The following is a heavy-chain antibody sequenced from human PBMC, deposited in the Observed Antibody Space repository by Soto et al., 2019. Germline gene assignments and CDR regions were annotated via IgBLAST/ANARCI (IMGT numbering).Heavy chain of an antibody. CDR2: IKSKTDGGTT. J-gene: IGHJ6*02. CDR3: TTPYYYDSSGYYWTYYYGMDV. D-gene: IGHD3-22*01. CDR1: VFTFSNAW. V-gene: IGHV3-15*07. Sequence: PGGSLRLSCAASVFTFSNAWMNWVRQAPGKGLEWVGRIKSKTDGGTTDYAAPVKGRFTISRDDSKNTLYLQMNSLKTEDTAVYYCTTPYYYDSSGYYWTYYYGMDVWGQGTTVTVSS.